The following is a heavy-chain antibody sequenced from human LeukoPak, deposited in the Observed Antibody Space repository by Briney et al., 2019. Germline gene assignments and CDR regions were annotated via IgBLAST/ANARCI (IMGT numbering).Heavy chain of an antibody. J-gene: IGHJ4*02. D-gene: IGHD3-16*02. CDR2: MYHSGST. CDR1: GGSFSGYY. Sequence: SETLSLTCAVYGGSFSGYYWSWIRQPPGKGLEWIGTMYHSGSTYYNPSLKSRVTISVDTSKNQFSLRLSSVTAADTAVYYCARYDVWGSYRAFDYWGQGTLVTVSS. CDR3: ARYDVWGSYRAFDY. V-gene: IGHV4-34*01.